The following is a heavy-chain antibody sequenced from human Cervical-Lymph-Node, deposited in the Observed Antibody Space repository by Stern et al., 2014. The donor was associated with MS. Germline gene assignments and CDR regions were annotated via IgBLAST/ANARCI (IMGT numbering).Heavy chain of an antibody. CDR3: ATPFSHSFRYGMHV. D-gene: IGHD2/OR15-2a*01. CDR1: GYTFNTYA. V-gene: IGHV1-3*01. J-gene: IGHJ6*02. Sequence: QMQLVQSGAEVKKLGASVNVSCKASGYTFNTYAIHWVRQAPGQGLEGVGYINAGNGQTKYSQKFQGRVTITRDTSASTGYIELSSLRSEDSAVYYCATPFSHSFRYGMHVWGQGTTVTVFS. CDR2: INAGNGQT.